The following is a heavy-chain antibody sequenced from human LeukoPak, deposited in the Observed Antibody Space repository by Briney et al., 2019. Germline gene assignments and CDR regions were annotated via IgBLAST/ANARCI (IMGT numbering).Heavy chain of an antibody. V-gene: IGHV4-39*01. CDR1: GGSISSGSYY. CDR3: ARHQSLNTYSSPFYGMDV. CDR2: IYYSGST. Sequence: SQTLSLTCTVSGGSISSGSYYWGWIRQPPGKGLEWIGSIYYSGSTYYNPSLKSRVTISVDTSKNQFSLKLSSVTAADTAVYYCARHQSLNTYSSPFYGMDVWGQGTTVTVSS. D-gene: IGHD6-19*01. J-gene: IGHJ6*02.